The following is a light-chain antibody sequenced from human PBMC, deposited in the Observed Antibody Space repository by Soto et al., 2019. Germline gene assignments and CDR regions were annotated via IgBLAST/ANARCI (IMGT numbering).Light chain of an antibody. CDR1: QSISSW. CDR3: QQYNSYSEA. Sequence: DIQMTQSPSTLSTSVGDRVTITCRASQSISSWLAWYQQKPGKAPKLLIFDVSSLHTGVPSRFSGSGSGTEFTLTISSLQPDDFATYYCQQYNSYSEAFGQWTKVELK. J-gene: IGKJ1*01. V-gene: IGKV1-5*01. CDR2: DVS.